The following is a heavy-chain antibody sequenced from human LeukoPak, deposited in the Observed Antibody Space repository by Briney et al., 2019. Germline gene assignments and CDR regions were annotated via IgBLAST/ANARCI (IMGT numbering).Heavy chain of an antibody. CDR2: ISWNSGSI. J-gene: IGHJ3*02. CDR1: GFIFDDYA. V-gene: IGHV3-9*01. CDR3: ARWGQWVYAFDI. D-gene: IGHD5-24*01. Sequence: PGGSLRLSCAASGFIFDDYAMHWVRQAPGKGLEWVSGISWNSGSIGYADSVRGRFTISRDNSKNSLYLQMNSLRAEDTALYYCARWGQWVYAFDIWGQGTMVTVSS.